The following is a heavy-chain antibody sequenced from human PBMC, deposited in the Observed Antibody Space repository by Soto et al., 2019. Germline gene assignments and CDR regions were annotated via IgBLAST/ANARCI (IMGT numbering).Heavy chain of an antibody. CDR3: ARGLLYGDYYFDY. CDR2: INHSGST. CDR1: GGSFSGYY. J-gene: IGHJ4*02. Sequence: SETLSLTCAVYGGSFSGYYWSWIRQPPGKGLEWIGEINHSGSTNYNPSLKSRVTISVDTSKNQFSLKLSSVTAADTAVYYCARGLLYGDYYFDYWGQGTLVTVSS. D-gene: IGHD4-17*01. V-gene: IGHV4-34*01.